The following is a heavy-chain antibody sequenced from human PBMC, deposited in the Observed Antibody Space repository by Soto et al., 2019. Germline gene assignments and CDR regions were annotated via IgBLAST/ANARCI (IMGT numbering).Heavy chain of an antibody. D-gene: IGHD3-9*01. V-gene: IGHV4-34*01. J-gene: IGHJ4*02. CDR1: GGSFSGYY. CDR2: INHSGST. Sequence: SETLSLTCAVYGGSFSGYYWSWIRQPPGKGLEWIGEINHSGSTNYNPSLKSRVTISVDTSKNQFSLKLSSVTAADTAVYYYAGSDILTGYYFDFWGQGTLVTVSS. CDR3: AGSDILTGYYFDF.